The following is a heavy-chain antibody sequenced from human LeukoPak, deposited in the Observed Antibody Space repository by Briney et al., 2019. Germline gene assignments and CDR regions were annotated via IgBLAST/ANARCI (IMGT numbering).Heavy chain of an antibody. J-gene: IGHJ6*03. CDR2: IRYDGSNK. CDR1: GFTFSSYG. CDR3: AKDLIAAAKSGNYMDV. Sequence: PGGSLRLSCAACGFTFSSYGMHWVREARGKGLEGVAFIRYDGSNKYYADSVKGRFTISRDNSKNTLYLQMNSLRAEDTAVYYCAKDLIAAAKSGNYMDVWGKGTTVIISS. D-gene: IGHD6-25*01. V-gene: IGHV3-30*02.